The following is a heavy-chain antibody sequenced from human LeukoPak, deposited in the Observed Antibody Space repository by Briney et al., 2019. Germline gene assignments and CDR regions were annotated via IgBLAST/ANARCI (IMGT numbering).Heavy chain of an antibody. V-gene: IGHV4-59*08. Sequence: SETLSLTCTVSGGSLSTYYWNWIRQPPGKGLEWIGYIYHSGSTNYNPSLKSRVTMSVDTSKNQFSLKLFSVTAADTAVYYCARVYYDTTGYYLSFDLWGQGTMVTVSS. CDR2: IYHSGST. CDR3: ARVYYDTTGYYLSFDL. J-gene: IGHJ3*01. D-gene: IGHD3-22*01. CDR1: GGSLSTYY.